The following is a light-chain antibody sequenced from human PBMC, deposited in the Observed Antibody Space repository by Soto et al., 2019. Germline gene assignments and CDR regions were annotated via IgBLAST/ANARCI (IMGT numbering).Light chain of an antibody. CDR3: QRYDDAPLT. CDR2: AAS. Sequence: DIQMTQSPSSLSASVGDRVTMTCRASHDIANYLVWYQQQPGKVPKLLIYAASTLHSGVPSRFSGSGSGTDFTLTISSLQPEDVGTYYCQRYDDAPLTFGGGTKVEIK. V-gene: IGKV1-27*01. J-gene: IGKJ4*01. CDR1: HDIANY.